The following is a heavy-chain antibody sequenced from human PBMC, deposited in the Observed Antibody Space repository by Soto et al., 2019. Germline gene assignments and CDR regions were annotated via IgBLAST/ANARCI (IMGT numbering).Heavy chain of an antibody. CDR1: GFTFDDYA. CDR2: ISWNSGSI. D-gene: IGHD6-19*01. V-gene: IGHV3-9*01. CDR3: ARNSGWSNSHYYGMDV. Sequence: EVQLVESGGGLVQPGRSLRLSCAASGFTFDDYAMHWVRQAPGKGLEWVSGISWNSGSIGYADSVKGRFTISRDNAKNSLYLQMNSLRAEDTALYYCARNSGWSNSHYYGMDVWGQGSTVTVSS. J-gene: IGHJ6*02.